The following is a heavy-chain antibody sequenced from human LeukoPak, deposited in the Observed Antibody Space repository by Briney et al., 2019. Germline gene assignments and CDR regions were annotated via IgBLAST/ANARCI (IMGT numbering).Heavy chain of an antibody. Sequence: GGSLRLSCVVSGFTFSSYGMHWVRQAPGKGLEWVAFIRYDGSNKYYADSVKGRFTISRDNSKNTLYLQMNSLRAEDTAVYYCAKDIGYSSSWVNWFDPWGQGTLVTVSS. CDR2: IRYDGSNK. D-gene: IGHD6-13*01. CDR3: AKDIGYSSSWVNWFDP. J-gene: IGHJ5*02. CDR1: GFTFSSYG. V-gene: IGHV3-30*02.